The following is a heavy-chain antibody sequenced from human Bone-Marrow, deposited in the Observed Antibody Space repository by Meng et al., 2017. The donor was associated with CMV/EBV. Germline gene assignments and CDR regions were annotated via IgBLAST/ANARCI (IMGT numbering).Heavy chain of an antibody. CDR1: GVSISSYY. CDR3: ARVVLSITGTSFDY. J-gene: IGHJ4*02. Sequence: SETLSLTCTVSGVSISSYYWSWIRQPPGKGLECIGYIYYSGSTNYNPSLKSRVTISVDTSKNQFSLKLSSVTAADTAVYYCARVVLSITGTSFDYWGQGTLVTVSS. V-gene: IGHV4-59*01. CDR2: IYYSGST. D-gene: IGHD1-20*01.